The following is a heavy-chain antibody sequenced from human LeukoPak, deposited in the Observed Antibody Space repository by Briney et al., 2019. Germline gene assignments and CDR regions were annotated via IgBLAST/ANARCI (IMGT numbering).Heavy chain of an antibody. CDR1: GFTFSDYY. CDR3: ARDDYGSGSYYYYYMDV. V-gene: IGHV3-11*01. J-gene: IGHJ6*03. CDR2: ISSSGSTI. Sequence: RESRRLSCAASGFTFSDYYMSWIRQAPGEGREWVSYISSSGSTIYYADSVKGRFTISRDNAKNSLYLQMNSLRAEDTAVYYCARDDYGSGSYYYYYMDVWGKGTTVTASS. D-gene: IGHD3-10*01.